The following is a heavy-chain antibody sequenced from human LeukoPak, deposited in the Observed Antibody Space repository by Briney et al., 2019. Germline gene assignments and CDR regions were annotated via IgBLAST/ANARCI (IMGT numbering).Heavy chain of an antibody. D-gene: IGHD3-16*01. V-gene: IGHV3-15*01. CDR3: TTGGGTSDY. CDR2: IRRKTDGGTT. CDR1: GFTFSNAW. Sequence: GGSLRLSCAASGFTFSNAWMSWVRQAPGKGLECVGRIRRKTDGGTTDYAAPVKGRFTVSRDDSKNTLYLQMNILKTEDTAMYYCTTGGGTSDYWGQGTLVTVSP. J-gene: IGHJ4*02.